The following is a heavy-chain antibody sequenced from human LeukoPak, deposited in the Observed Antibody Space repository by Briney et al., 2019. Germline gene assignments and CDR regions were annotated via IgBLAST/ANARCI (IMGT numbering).Heavy chain of an antibody. Sequence: ASVKVSCKASGGTFSSYVINWVRQAPGQGLEWMGGIIPIFGTANYAQKFQGRVTMTRNTSTSTVYMELSSLRSEDTAVYCCARAYDFPDYWGQGTLVTVSS. D-gene: IGHD3-3*01. V-gene: IGHV1-69*05. CDR3: ARAYDFPDY. J-gene: IGHJ4*02. CDR2: IIPIFGTA. CDR1: GGTFSSYV.